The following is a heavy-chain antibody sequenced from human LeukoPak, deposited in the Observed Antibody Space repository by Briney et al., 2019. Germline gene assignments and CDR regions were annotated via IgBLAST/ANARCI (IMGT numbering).Heavy chain of an antibody. CDR1: GFNFSSYA. V-gene: IGHV3-23*01. Sequence: QPGGSLRLSCAGSGFNFSSYAMSWVRQAPGKGLEWVSTISGSGGAGTYYADSVKGRFTVSRDNSRNTLYLPMNSLRAEDTAVYYCVKDRGGSPFYGMDVWGQGTTVTVSS. D-gene: IGHD1-26*01. CDR2: ISGSGGAGT. J-gene: IGHJ6*02. CDR3: VKDRGGSPFYGMDV.